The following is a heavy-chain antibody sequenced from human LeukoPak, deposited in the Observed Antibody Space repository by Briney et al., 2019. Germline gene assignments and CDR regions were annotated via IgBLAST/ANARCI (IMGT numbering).Heavy chain of an antibody. J-gene: IGHJ4*02. CDR2: INPSGGST. CDR1: GYTFTSYY. D-gene: IGHD3-3*01. V-gene: IGHV1-46*01. Sequence: ASVKVSCKASGYTFTSYYIHWVRQAPGQGLEWMGIINPSGGSTSYAQKFQGRVTMTRDMSTSTVYMELSSLRSEDTAVYYCARDGKYYDFWSGYSLDYWGQGTLVTVSS. CDR3: ARDGKYYDFWSGYSLDY.